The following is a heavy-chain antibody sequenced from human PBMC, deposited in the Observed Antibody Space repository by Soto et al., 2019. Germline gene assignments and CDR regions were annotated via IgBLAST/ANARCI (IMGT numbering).Heavy chain of an antibody. J-gene: IGHJ4*02. CDR2: ISGSGGST. Sequence: EVQLLESGGGLVQPGGSLRLSCAASGFTFSSYVMSWVRQAPGKGLEWVSGISGSGGSTYYADSVKGRFTISRDNFKNTLFLHMNSLRAEDTAVYYCASPGNPLDYWGQGTRVTVSS. CDR3: ASPGNPLDY. V-gene: IGHV3-23*01. CDR1: GFTFSSYV. D-gene: IGHD1-1*01.